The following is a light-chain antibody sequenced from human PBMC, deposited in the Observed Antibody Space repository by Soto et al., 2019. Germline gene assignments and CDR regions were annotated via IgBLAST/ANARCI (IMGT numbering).Light chain of an antibody. CDR2: SNN. CDR1: SSNIGSNT. V-gene: IGLV1-44*01. CDR3: AAWDDSLKGWV. J-gene: IGLJ3*02. Sequence: QSVLTQPPSASVTPGQRVTISCSGSSSNIGSNTVNWYQQLPGTAPKLLLHSNNQRPSGVPARFSGSKSGTSASLAISGLQSEDEGDYSCAAWDDSLKGWVFGGGTQLTVL.